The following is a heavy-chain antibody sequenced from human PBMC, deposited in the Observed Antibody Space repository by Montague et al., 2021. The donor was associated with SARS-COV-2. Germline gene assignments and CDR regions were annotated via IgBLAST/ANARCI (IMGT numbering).Heavy chain of an antibody. CDR3: AMPYCSSTSCYYYYGIDV. CDR2: ISGNGGST. V-gene: IGHV3-23*01. CDR1: GFTFSSYS. J-gene: IGHJ6*02. D-gene: IGHD2-2*01. Sequence: SLRLSCAASGFTFSSYSMRWVRQAPGKGLEWVSAISGNGGSTYYADFVRGRFTTSRDNAKNTLYLQMNSLGAEDTAVYYCAMPYCSSTSCYYYYGIDVWGQGTTVTVSS.